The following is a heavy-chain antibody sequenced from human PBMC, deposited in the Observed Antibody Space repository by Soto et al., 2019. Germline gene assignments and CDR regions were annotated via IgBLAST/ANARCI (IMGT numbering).Heavy chain of an antibody. CDR2: IVPMLGTP. D-gene: IGHD3-10*01. V-gene: IGHV1-69*13. Sequence: SVKVSCKXSGGTFANFIMNWVRQTPGQGLEWMGGIVPMLGTPTYAEKSKGRVTISATGSTSTAYMELTSLRSEDTAIYYCARNGTYGSSLSPYSGMDVWGQGTTVTV. J-gene: IGHJ6*02. CDR1: GGTFANFI. CDR3: ARNGTYGSSLSPYSGMDV.